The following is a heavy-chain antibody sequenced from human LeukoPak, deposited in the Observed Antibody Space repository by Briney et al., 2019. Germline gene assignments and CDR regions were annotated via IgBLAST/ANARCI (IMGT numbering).Heavy chain of an antibody. CDR1: GYTFTTYA. V-gene: IGHV7-4-1*02. CDR2: INTNTGNP. Sequence: ASVKVSCKASGYTFTTYAMNWVRQAPGQGLEWMGWINTNTGNPTYAQGFTGRFVFSLDTSVSTTYLQISSLKAEDTAVYYCARIGTHGIVVAGPPRHFDYWGQGTLVTVSS. CDR3: ARIGTHGIVVAGPPRHFDY. D-gene: IGHD6-19*01. J-gene: IGHJ4*02.